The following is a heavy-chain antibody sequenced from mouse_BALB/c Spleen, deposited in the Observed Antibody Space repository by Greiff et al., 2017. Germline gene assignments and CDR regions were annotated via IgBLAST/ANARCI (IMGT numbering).Heavy chain of an antibody. CDR3: ARSGGNYVNYAMDY. V-gene: IGHV3-2*02. D-gene: IGHD2-1*01. Sequence: EVKVEESGPGLVKPSQSLSLTCTVTGYSITSDYAWNWIRQFPGNKLEWMGYISYSGSTSYNPSLKSRISITRDTSKNQFFLQLNSVTTEDTATYYCARSGGNYVNYAMDYWGQGTSVTVSS. CDR1: GYSITSDYA. J-gene: IGHJ4*01. CDR2: ISYSGST.